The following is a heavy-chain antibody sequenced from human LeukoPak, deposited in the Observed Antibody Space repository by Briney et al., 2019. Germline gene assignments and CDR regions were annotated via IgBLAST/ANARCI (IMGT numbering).Heavy chain of an antibody. V-gene: IGHV3-23*01. D-gene: IGHD2-2*02. CDR3: AKDKYNIVVVPAAIDY. CDR2: ISGSGGST. CDR1: GFTFSSYA. J-gene: IGHJ4*02. Sequence: GSLRLSCAASGFTFSSYAMSWVRQAPGKGLEWVSAISGSGGSTYYADSVKGRFTISRDNSKNTLYLQMNSLRAEDTAVYYCAKDKYNIVVVPAAIDYWGQGTLVTVSS.